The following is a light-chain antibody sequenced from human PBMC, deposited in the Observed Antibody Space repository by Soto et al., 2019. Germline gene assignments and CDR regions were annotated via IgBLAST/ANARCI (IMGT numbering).Light chain of an antibody. Sequence: EVVLTQSPATLSLSPGERATLSCRASQSVTSCLAWYQQKPGQAPRLLIYDASNRATGIPARFSGSGSGTDFTLTISSLEPEDFAVYYCQQRSNWPPYMYTFGQGTKLEIK. CDR3: QQRSNWPPYMYT. J-gene: IGKJ2*01. V-gene: IGKV3-11*01. CDR2: DAS. CDR1: QSVTSC.